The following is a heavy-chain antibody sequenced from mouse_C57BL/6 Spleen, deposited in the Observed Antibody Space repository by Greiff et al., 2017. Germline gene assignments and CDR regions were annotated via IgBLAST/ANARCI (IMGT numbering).Heavy chain of an antibody. CDR1: GYAFSSSW. CDR3: ARRGGSSSVYWYFDV. D-gene: IGHD1-1*01. Sequence: SGPELVKPGASVKISCKASGYAFSSSWLNWVKQRPGTGLEWIGRIYPGDGDTNYNGKFKGKATLTADKSSSTAYMLLSRLTSEDFAVYFCARRGGSSSVYWYFDVWGTGTTVTVSS. J-gene: IGHJ1*03. V-gene: IGHV1-82*01. CDR2: IYPGDGDT.